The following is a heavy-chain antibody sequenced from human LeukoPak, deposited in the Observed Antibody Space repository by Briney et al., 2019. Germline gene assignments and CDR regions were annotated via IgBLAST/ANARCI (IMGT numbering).Heavy chain of an antibody. CDR2: ISGSGGST. V-gene: IGHV3-23*01. D-gene: IGHD5-12*01. Sequence: QPGGSLRLSCAASGFTFSSYAMSWVRQAPGKGLGWVSAISGSGGSTYYADSVKGRFTISRDNSKNTLYLQMNSLRAEDTAVYYCAKSKGNSGYDSFIFDYWGQGTLVTVSS. J-gene: IGHJ4*02. CDR1: GFTFSSYA. CDR3: AKSKGNSGYDSFIFDY.